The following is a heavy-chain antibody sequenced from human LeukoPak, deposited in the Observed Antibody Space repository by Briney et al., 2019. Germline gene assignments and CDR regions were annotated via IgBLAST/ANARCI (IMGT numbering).Heavy chain of an antibody. CDR3: ASQSRDTAMTDFDY. CDR2: IYHSGST. V-gene: IGHV4-4*02. J-gene: IGHJ4*02. D-gene: IGHD5-18*01. Sequence: SGTLSLTCAVSGGSISSSNWWSWVRQPPGKGLEWIGEIYHSGSTNYNPSLKSRVTISVDKSKNQFSLKLSSVTAADTAVYYCASQSRDTAMTDFDYWGQGTLVTVSS. CDR1: GGSISSSNW.